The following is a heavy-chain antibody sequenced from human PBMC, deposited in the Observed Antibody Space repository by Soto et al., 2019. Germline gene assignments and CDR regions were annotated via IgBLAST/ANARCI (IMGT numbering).Heavy chain of an antibody. CDR1: CGSISSYY. CDR3: ARDSRPDYGDRLRYYYYYGMDV. Sequence: SETLSLTCTVSCGSISSYYWSWIRQPAGKGLEWIGRIYTSGSTNYNPSLKSRVTMSVDTSKNQFSLKLSSVTAADTAVYYCARDSRPDYGDRLRYYYYYGMDVWGQGTTVTAP. D-gene: IGHD4-17*01. CDR2: IYTSGST. V-gene: IGHV4-4*07. J-gene: IGHJ6*02.